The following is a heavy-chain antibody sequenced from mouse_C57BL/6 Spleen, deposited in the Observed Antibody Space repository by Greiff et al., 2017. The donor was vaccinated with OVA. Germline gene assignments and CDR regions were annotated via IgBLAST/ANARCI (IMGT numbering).Heavy chain of an antibody. Sequence: QVQLQQSGAELVRPGASVKLSCKASGYTFTDYYINWVKQRPGQGLEWIARIYPGSGNTYYNEKFKGKATLTAEKSSSTAYMQLSSLSSEDSAVYFCARIVEGTYYFDYWGQGTTLTVSS. J-gene: IGHJ2*01. D-gene: IGHD1-1*01. CDR1: GYTFTDYY. CDR2: IYPGSGNT. V-gene: IGHV1-76*01. CDR3: ARIVEGTYYFDY.